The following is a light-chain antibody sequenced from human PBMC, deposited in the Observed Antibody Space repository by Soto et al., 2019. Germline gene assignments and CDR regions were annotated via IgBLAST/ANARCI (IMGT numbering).Light chain of an antibody. CDR1: SSDVGSYNR. CDR3: NSYTSSDTWV. CDR2: EVS. Sequence: QSVLTQPPSVSGSPGQSVAISCTGTSSDVGSYNRVSWYQQTPGTAPKLMIYEVSNRPSGVPDRFSGSKSGNTASLTISGLQAEDEADYYCNSYTSSDTWVFGGGTKVTVL. V-gene: IGLV2-18*02. J-gene: IGLJ2*01.